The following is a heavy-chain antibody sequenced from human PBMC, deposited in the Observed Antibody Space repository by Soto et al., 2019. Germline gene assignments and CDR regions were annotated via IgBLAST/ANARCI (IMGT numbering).Heavy chain of an antibody. Sequence: SVKVSCKASGGNFRRYAISWVRQAPGQGLEWMGGILPIFGSPSHAQKFRDRVTITADESTSTAYLELTSLTSEDTAVYYCVRESLLKSIPIYGYFYHAMDVWGQGTTVTVSS. J-gene: IGHJ6*02. CDR3: VRESLLKSIPIYGYFYHAMDV. CDR2: ILPIFGSP. D-gene: IGHD3-3*01. CDR1: GGNFRRYA. V-gene: IGHV1-69*13.